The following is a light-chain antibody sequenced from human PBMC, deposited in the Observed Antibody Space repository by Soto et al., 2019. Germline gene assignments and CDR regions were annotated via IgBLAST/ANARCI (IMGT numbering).Light chain of an antibody. CDR2: EVR. Sequence: QSSLTQPASVSGSRGQSITISCTGTSSDICGYDYVSWYQQRPGKAPKLMIYEVRYRPSGVSNRFSGSKSGNTASLTISGLQAEDEADYYCCSYTRTSNHYFFGSGTKLTVL. J-gene: IGLJ1*01. CDR3: CSYTRTSNHYF. V-gene: IGLV2-14*01. CDR1: SSDICGYDY.